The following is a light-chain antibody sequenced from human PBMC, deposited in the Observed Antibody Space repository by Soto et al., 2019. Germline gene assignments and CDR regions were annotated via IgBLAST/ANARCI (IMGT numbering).Light chain of an antibody. CDR3: AAWDASLDGYV. CDR1: SSNLGDNT. Sequence: QSVLTQPPSASGTPGRRVTISWSTSSSNLGDNTVNWYQQVPGTAPKLLIYSYDQRPSGVPDRFSGSKSGTSASLAISGLQSEDEADYYCAAWDASLDGYVFGTGTKVTVL. CDR2: SYD. V-gene: IGLV1-44*01. J-gene: IGLJ1*01.